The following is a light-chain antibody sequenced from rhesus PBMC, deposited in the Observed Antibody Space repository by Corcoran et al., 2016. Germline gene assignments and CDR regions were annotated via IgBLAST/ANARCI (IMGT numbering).Light chain of an antibody. V-gene: IGKV1-33*02. CDR2: AAS. CDR3: QHCYGIPLT. CDR1: QGISHD. Sequence: DIQMTQSPSSLSASVGDRVTITCQASQGISHDLAWYQQKPGKVPKLLIFAASTLQSGVPSRFSGSGAGKDFTLNISSLQPEDFATYYCQHCYGIPLTFGGGTKVEIK. J-gene: IGKJ4*01.